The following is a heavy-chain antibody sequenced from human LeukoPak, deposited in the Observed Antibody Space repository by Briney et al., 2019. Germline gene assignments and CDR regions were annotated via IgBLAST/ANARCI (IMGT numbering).Heavy chain of an antibody. Sequence: PSETLSLTCAVYGGSFSGYYWSWIRQPPGKGLEWIGEINHSGSTYYNPSLKSRVTISVDMSKNQFSLKLSSVTAADTAVYYCARGGGIAARLIEDWFDPWGQGTLVTVSS. D-gene: IGHD6-6*01. J-gene: IGHJ5*02. CDR3: ARGGGIAARLIEDWFDP. CDR1: GGSFSGYY. V-gene: IGHV4-34*01. CDR2: INHSGST.